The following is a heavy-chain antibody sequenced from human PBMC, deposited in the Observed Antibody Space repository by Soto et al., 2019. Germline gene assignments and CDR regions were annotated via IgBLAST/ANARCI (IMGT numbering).Heavy chain of an antibody. CDR3: ARDRIEATNTDYYYYGMDV. D-gene: IGHD1-26*01. CDR1: GGTFSSYA. V-gene: IGHV1-69*06. J-gene: IGHJ6*02. Sequence: GASVKVSCKASGGTFSSYAISWVRQAPGQGLEWMGGIIPIFGTANYAQKFQGRVTITSDKSTSTAYMELSSLRSEATAVYYCARDRIEATNTDYYYYGMDVWGQGTMVTVSS. CDR2: IIPIFGTA.